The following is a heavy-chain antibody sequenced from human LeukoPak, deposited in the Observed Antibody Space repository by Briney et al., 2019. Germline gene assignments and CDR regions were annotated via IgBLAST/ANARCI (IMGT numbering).Heavy chain of an antibody. D-gene: IGHD7-27*01. CDR2: ISYDGSNK. V-gene: IGHV3-30*03. CDR3: ARDLGYSRSYFDY. J-gene: IGHJ4*02. CDR1: GFTFSTYG. Sequence: GRSLRLSCAASGFTFSTYGMHWVRQAPGKGLEWVAVISYDGSNKYYADSVKGRFTITRDNSKNTLYLQMNSLRAEDTAVYYCARDLGYSRSYFDYWGQGTLVTVSS.